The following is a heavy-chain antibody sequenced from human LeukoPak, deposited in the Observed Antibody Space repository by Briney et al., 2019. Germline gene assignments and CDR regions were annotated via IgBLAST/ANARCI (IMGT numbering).Heavy chain of an antibody. J-gene: IGHJ5*02. V-gene: IGHV1-2*02. D-gene: IGHD3-3*01. Sequence: ASVKVSCKASGYTFTGYYMHWVRQAPGQGLEWMGWINPNSGGTNYAQKFQGRVTMTRDTSISTAYMELSRLRSDDTAVYYCARDARILLFLEWSRAGTGWFDPWGQGPLVIVSS. CDR1: GYTFTGYY. CDR2: INPNSGGT. CDR3: ARDARILLFLEWSRAGTGWFDP.